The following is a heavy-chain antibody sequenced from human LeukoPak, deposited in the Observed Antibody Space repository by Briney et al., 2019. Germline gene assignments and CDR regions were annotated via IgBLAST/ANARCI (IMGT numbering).Heavy chain of an antibody. CDR3: ARDSEDDFWSGYLFDY. V-gene: IGHV3-48*01. Sequence: GGSLRLSCAAPGFTFSSYSMNWVRQAPGKGLEWASYISSSSSTIYYADSVKGRFTISRDNVKNSLYLQMNSLRAEDTAVYYCARDSEDDFWSGYLFDYWGQGTLVTVSS. J-gene: IGHJ4*02. CDR2: ISSSSSTI. CDR1: GFTFSSYS. D-gene: IGHD3-3*01.